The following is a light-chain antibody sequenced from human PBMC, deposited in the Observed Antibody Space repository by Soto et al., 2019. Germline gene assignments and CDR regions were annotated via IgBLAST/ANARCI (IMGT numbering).Light chain of an antibody. CDR3: QEYNDWRPIT. J-gene: IGKJ4*01. CDR1: RSVNDK. V-gene: IGKV3-15*01. CDR2: GAS. Sequence: EVVMTQSPATLSVSPGERATLSCRASRSVNDKVAWFQQKPGQAPRLLIIGASTTAPGIPVRFSGSGSGTEFTLTITSLQSEDFAVYYCQEYNDWRPITFGGGTKVDIK.